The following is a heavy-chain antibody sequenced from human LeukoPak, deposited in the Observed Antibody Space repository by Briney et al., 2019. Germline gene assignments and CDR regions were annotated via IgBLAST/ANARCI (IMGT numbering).Heavy chain of an antibody. CDR3: ARGWPRMVAVPVNFDY. CDR1: GFSFSEYW. V-gene: IGHV3-7*01. D-gene: IGHD2-8*01. CDR2: IEQDGSEK. J-gene: IGHJ4*02. Sequence: PGGSLRLSCAASGFSFSEYWMAWVRQAPGKGLEWVANIEQDGSEKYYVDSVKGRFTISRDNAKNSLYLQMNSLRAEDTAVYYCARGWPRMVAVPVNFDYRGQGTLVTVSS.